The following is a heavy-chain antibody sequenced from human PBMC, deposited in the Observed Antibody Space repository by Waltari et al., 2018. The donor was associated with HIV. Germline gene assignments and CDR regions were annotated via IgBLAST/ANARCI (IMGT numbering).Heavy chain of an antibody. CDR3: ARTTHGIDF. Sequence: EVQLVESGGGLVQPGGSLRLSCVASGFTFSSYNMNWVRQAPGKGLEWLSYITSSGYTIYYADSVECRFTVSRDNAKNSLYLQMNSLRAEDTAVYYCARTTHGIDFWGQGTLVTVSS. V-gene: IGHV3-48*04. CDR1: GFTFSSYN. D-gene: IGHD1-1*01. J-gene: IGHJ4*02. CDR2: ITSSGYTI.